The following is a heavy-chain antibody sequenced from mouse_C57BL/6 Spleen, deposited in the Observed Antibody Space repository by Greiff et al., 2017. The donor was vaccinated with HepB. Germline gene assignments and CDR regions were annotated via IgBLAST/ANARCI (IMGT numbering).Heavy chain of an antibody. CDR3: ARNNGSSWYFDV. J-gene: IGHJ1*03. CDR1: GFSFTSYA. Sequence: VQLVESGPGLVAPSQSLSITCTVSGFSFTSYAISWVRQPPGKGLEWLGVIWTSGGTNYNSALKARLSISKDNSKGQVFLKMNSLQTDDTARYYCARNNGSSWYFDVWGTGTTVTVSS. V-gene: IGHV2-9-1*01. D-gene: IGHD1-1*01. CDR2: IWTSGGT.